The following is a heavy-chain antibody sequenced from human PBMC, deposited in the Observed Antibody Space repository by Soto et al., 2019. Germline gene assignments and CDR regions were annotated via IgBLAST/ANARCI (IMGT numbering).Heavy chain of an antibody. CDR1: GFIFSTYA. CDR3: ARDLCSSTSCYYYYYMDV. Sequence: HPGGSLRLSCAASGFIFSTYAMNWVRQAPGKGLEWVSGISGSGGTTYYADSVKGRFTISRDNSKNTLYLQMNSLRAEDTAVYYCARDLCSSTSCYYYYYMDVWGKGTTVTVSS. V-gene: IGHV3-23*01. CDR2: ISGSGGTT. D-gene: IGHD2-2*01. J-gene: IGHJ6*03.